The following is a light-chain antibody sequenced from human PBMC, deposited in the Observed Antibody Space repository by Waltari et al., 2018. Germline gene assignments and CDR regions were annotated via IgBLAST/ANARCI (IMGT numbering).Light chain of an antibody. CDR3: QSADSTGSDVV. J-gene: IGLJ2*01. Sequence: SYELTQPPSVTVSPGQTARIACSGDALTDQYVHWHQPRPGRAPVVVIYKDTKRPSGIPERFSGSSSGKTVTLTISGVQAEDESDYYCQSADSTGSDVVFGGGTKLTVL. CDR2: KDT. CDR1: ALTDQY. V-gene: IGLV3-25*03.